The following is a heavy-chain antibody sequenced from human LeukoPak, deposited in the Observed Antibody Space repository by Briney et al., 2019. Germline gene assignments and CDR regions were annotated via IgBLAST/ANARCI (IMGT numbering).Heavy chain of an antibody. D-gene: IGHD1-26*01. J-gene: IGHJ4*02. CDR1: GYTFTGYY. Sequence: ASVKVSCKASGYTFTGYYMHWVRQAPGQGLEWMGWINPNSGGTNYAQKFQGRVTMTRDTSISTAYMELSSLRSEDTAVYYCAVLVGATNEGHWGQVTLVTVSS. CDR3: AVLVGATNEGH. CDR2: INPNSGGT. V-gene: IGHV1-2*02.